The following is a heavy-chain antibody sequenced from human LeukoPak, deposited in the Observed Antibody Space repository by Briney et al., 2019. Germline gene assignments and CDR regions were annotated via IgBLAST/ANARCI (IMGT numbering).Heavy chain of an antibody. J-gene: IGHJ4*02. Sequence: SVKVSCKASGGTFSSYAISWVRQAPGQGLEWMGGISPIFGTANYAQKLQGRVTITADESTSTAYMELSSLRSEDTAVYYCARDYYDILTGYYNPSGNDYWGQGTLVTVPS. CDR3: ARDYYDILTGYYNPSGNDY. CDR2: ISPIFGTA. CDR1: GGTFSSYA. D-gene: IGHD3-9*01. V-gene: IGHV1-69*01.